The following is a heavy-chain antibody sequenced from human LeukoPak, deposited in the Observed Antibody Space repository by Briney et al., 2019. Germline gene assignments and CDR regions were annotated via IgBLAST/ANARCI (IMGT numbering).Heavy chain of an antibody. J-gene: IGHJ4*02. CDR3: TRGSDYGGNSIPFDY. CDR2: ARNKANSYTT. D-gene: IGHD4-23*01. Sequence: GGSLRLSWAASGFTFSDPYMDWVRQAPGKGLEWVGRARNKANSYTTEYAASVKGRFTISRDDSKNSLYLQMNSLKTEDTAVYYCTRGSDYGGNSIPFDYWGQGTLVTVSS. V-gene: IGHV3-72*01. CDR1: GFTFSDPY.